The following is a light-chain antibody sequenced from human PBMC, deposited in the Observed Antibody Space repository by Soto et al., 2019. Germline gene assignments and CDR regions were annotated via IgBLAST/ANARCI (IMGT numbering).Light chain of an antibody. V-gene: IGKV1-5*03. CDR3: QQYHSYSQT. CDR1: QTISSW. Sequence: IQLTQSPSSLAASLGDRVTITCRASQTISSWLAWYQQKPGKAPNLLISQASILESGVPSRFSGSGSGTEFTLTISSLPPDDFETYYCQQYHSYSQTFGQGTKVDIK. CDR2: QAS. J-gene: IGKJ1*01.